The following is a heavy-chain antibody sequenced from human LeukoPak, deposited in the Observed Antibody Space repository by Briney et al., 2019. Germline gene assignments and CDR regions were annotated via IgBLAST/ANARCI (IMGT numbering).Heavy chain of an antibody. V-gene: IGHV4-59*08. CDR2: IHYSGSA. J-gene: IGHJ5*02. Sequence: SETLSLTCTVSGGSTYWSWLRQPPGRGLEWIAYIHYSGSASYNTSLKSRVTISIDTSSNQLSLKLNSVTAADTAVYYCARHSNWSAGVDWFDPWGQGTLSPSPQ. CDR3: ARHSNWSAGVDWFDP. CDR1: GGSTY. D-gene: IGHD3-3*01.